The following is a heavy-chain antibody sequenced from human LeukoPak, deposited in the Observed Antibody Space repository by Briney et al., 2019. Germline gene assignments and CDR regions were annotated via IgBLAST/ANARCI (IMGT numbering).Heavy chain of an antibody. CDR2: INHSGST. V-gene: IGHV4-34*01. J-gene: IGHJ4*02. Sequence: SETLSLTCAVYGGSFSGYYWSWIRQPPGKGLEWIGEINHSGSTNYNPSLKSRVTISVDTSKNQFSLKLSSVTAADTAVYYCARGTWQLGIDYWGQGTLVTVSS. CDR3: ARGTWQLGIDY. CDR1: GGSFSGYY. D-gene: IGHD6-13*01.